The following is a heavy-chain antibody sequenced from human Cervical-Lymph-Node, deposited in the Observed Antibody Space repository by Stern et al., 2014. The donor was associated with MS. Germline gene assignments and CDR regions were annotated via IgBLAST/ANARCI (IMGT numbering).Heavy chain of an antibody. Sequence: QLVQSGAEVKKPGSSVRVSCKASGGTFTSYSISWVRQAPGQGLEWMGRIIPILGSPYYAQKFQGRVTFTADKSTGTAYMTLRSLTSDDTAVYYCARAKENWGQGTPVTVSS. D-gene: IGHD5-24*01. CDR1: GGTFTSYS. V-gene: IGHV1-69*09. CDR3: ARAKEN. CDR2: IIPILGSP. J-gene: IGHJ4*02.